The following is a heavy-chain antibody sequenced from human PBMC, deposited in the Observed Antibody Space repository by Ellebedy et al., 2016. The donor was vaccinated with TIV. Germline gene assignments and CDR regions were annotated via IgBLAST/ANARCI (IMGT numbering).Heavy chain of an antibody. D-gene: IGHD3-3*01. J-gene: IGHJ4*02. CDR1: GFTFSLYS. CDR3: ARELAPPTMYYFDY. V-gene: IGHV3-7*01. Sequence: GESLKISCAASGFTFSLYSMSWVRQAPGKGLEWVGNIKEDGSEKYYVDSVKGRFTISRDNAKNTLYLQMNSLRAEDTAVYYCARELAPPTMYYFDYWGQGTLVTVSS. CDR2: IKEDGSEK.